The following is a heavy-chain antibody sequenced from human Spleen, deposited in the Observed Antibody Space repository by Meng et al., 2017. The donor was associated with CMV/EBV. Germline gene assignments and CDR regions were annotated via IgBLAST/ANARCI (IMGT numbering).Heavy chain of an antibody. CDR1: GFTFSNYP. CDR3: AKDRGYTVADC. CDR2: IYSGGTNT. D-gene: IGHD5-12*01. V-gene: IGHV3-23*03. J-gene: IGHJ4*02. Sequence: SCAASGFTFSNYPMSWVRQAPGKGLEWVSVIYSGGTNTYYADSVKGRFTISRDNSKNTLYLQMNSLRAEDTAVYYCAKDRGYTVADCWGQGTLVTVSS.